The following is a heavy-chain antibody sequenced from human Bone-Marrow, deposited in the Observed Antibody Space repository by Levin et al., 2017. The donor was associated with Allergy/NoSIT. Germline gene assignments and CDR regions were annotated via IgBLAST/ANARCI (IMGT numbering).Heavy chain of an antibody. CDR1: GYTFTNYG. CDR3: AISLGDHGDYWGSFDY. CDR2: ISTYRGNT. Sequence: GESLKISCKASGYTFTNYGITWVRQAPGQGLEWMGWISTYRGNTNYAQNLQGRVTMTTDTSTSTAYVELRSLRSDDTAMYYCAISLGDHGDYWGSFDYWGQGTLVTVSS. D-gene: IGHD4-17*01. V-gene: IGHV1-18*01. J-gene: IGHJ4*02.